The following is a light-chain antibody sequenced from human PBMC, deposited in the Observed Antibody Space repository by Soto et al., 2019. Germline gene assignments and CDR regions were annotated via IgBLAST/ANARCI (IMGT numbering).Light chain of an antibody. Sequence: VMTQPPSVSAAPGQKVTISCSGSSSNIGSKSVHWYQQKPGQAPVLVVYDDSDRPSGIPERFSGSNSGNTATLTISRVEAGDEADYYCQVWDSSSDHVVFGGGTKLNVL. V-gene: IGLV3-21*02. CDR1: SSNIGSKS. J-gene: IGLJ2*01. CDR2: DDS. CDR3: QVWDSSSDHVV.